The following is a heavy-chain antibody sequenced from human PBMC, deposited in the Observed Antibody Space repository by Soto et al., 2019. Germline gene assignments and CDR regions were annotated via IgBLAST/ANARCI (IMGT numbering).Heavy chain of an antibody. Sequence: ASVKVSCKASGYTFTNSYMHWVRQAPGQGLEWMGIINPSGNTTYAQKLQGRVTMTRDTSTSTVYMELRSLRSEDTAVYYCAPPLFYYDNSGYYPAAFDIWS. J-gene: IGHJ3*02. CDR2: INPSGNT. CDR1: GYTFTNSY. CDR3: APPLFYYDNSGYYPAAFDI. D-gene: IGHD3-22*01. V-gene: IGHV1-46*04.